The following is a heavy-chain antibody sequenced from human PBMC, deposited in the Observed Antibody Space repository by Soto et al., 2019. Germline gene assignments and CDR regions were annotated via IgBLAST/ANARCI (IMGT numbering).Heavy chain of an antibody. J-gene: IGHJ4*02. CDR1: GFTFDDYA. CDR2: ISWDGGST. V-gene: IGHV3-43D*03. Sequence: GSLRLSCAASGFTFDDYAMHWVRQAPGKGLEWVSLISWDGGSTYYADSVKGRFTISRDNSKNSLYLQMNSLRAEDTALYYCAKDRRAGYSYGYYFDYWGQGTLVTVSS. CDR3: AKDRRAGYSYGYYFDY. D-gene: IGHD5-18*01.